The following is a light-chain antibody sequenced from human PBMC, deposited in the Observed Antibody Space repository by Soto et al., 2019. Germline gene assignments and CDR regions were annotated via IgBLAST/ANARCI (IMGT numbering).Light chain of an antibody. CDR1: SSDVGGSNF. J-gene: IGLJ1*01. Sequence: QSVLAQPASVSDSPGQSITISCTGTSSDVGGSNFVSWYRQHPGKPPKLIIYDVANRPSGVSNRLSGSKSGSTASLIISRLQTEDEADYYCVSYTSSTTYVFGTGTKVTVL. CDR2: DVA. V-gene: IGLV2-14*03. CDR3: VSYTSSTTYV.